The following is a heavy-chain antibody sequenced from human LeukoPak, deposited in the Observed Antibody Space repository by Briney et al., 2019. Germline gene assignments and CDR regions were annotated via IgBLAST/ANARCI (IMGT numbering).Heavy chain of an antibody. D-gene: IGHD3-10*01. Sequence: SETLSLTCTISGGSISSGGYYWSWIRQPPGKGLEWIGYIYHSGSTYYNPSLKSRVTISVDRSKNQFSLKLSSVTAADTAVYYCARGKDYYGSGSYYGILDYWGQGTLVTVSS. CDR2: IYHSGST. CDR3: ARGKDYYGSGSYYGILDY. CDR1: GGSISSGGYY. J-gene: IGHJ4*02. V-gene: IGHV4-30-2*01.